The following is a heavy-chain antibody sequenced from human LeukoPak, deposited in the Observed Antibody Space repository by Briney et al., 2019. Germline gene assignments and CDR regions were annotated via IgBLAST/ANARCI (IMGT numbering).Heavy chain of an antibody. Sequence: GGSLRLSCAASGFTFSYYGMHWVRQAPGKGLEWVAFTRYDGSNKYYADSVKGRFTISRDNSKNTLYLQMNSLRTEDTAVYHCARGSWYSSSWYYFEYWGQGTQVTVSS. CDR1: GFTFSYYG. D-gene: IGHD6-13*01. V-gene: IGHV3-30*02. J-gene: IGHJ4*02. CDR3: ARGSWYSSSWYYFEY. CDR2: TRYDGSNK.